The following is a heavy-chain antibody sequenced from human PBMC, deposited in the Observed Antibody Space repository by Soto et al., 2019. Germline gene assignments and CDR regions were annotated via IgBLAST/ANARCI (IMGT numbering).Heavy chain of an antibody. D-gene: IGHD3-10*01. J-gene: IGHJ6*02. CDR2: IIPIFGTA. CDR3: ASPMVRGVTYYGMDV. CDR1: GGAFSSYA. V-gene: IGHV1-69*13. Sequence: SVKVSCKASGGAFSSYAISWVRQAPGQGLEWMGGIIPIFGTANYAQKFQGRVTITADESTSTAYMELSSLRSEDTAVYYCASPMVRGVTYYGMDVWGQGTTVTVSS.